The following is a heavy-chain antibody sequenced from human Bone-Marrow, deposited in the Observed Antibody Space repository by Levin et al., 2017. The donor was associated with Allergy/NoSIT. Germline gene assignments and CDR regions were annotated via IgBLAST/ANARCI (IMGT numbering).Heavy chain of an antibody. J-gene: IGHJ6*03. CDR1: GGSFSDDQ. CDR2: IKHRGST. V-gene: IGHV4-34*01. CDR3: ARVSKNYYYYYMDV. Sequence: SETLSLTCAVYGGSFSDDQWSWIRQSPGRGLEWIGEIKHRGSTNYNPSLKSRVTLSLDTSKHQFSLILSSVTAADTAIYYCARVSKNYYYYYMDVWGKGTTVTVSS.